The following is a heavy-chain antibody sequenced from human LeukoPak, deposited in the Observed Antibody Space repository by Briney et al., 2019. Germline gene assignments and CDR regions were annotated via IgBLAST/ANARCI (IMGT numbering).Heavy chain of an antibody. V-gene: IGHV1-69*02. D-gene: IGHD6-13*01. CDR3: ARGDKPYSSSPGAFDI. Sequence: SVKVSCKASGGTFSSYTVSWVRQAPGQGLEWMGRIIPVFGITNYAQNFQGRVTITADKSTSTAYMELSSLRSEDTAVYYCARGDKPYSSSPGAFDIWGQGTMVTVSS. CDR1: GGTFSSYT. J-gene: IGHJ3*02. CDR2: IIPVFGIT.